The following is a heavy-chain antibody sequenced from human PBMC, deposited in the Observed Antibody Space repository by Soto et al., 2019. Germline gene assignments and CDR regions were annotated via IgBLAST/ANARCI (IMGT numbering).Heavy chain of an antibody. CDR2: ISSSSSYI. CDR3: ARDRRIVGATTGGGDY. CDR1: GFTFSSYS. Sequence: EVQLVESGGGLVKPGGSLRLSCAASGFTFSSYSMNWVRQAPGKGLEWVSSISSSSSYIYYADSVKGRFTISRDNAKNSLYLQMNSLRAEDTAVYYCARDRRIVGATTGGGDYWGQGTLVTVSS. D-gene: IGHD1-26*01. V-gene: IGHV3-21*01. J-gene: IGHJ4*02.